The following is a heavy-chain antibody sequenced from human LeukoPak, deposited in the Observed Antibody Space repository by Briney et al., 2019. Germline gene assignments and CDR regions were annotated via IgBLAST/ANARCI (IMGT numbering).Heavy chain of an antibody. CDR2: ISSYNVNT. Sequence: GASVKVSCKASGYTFTNYGISWVRQAPGQGLEWMGWISSYNVNTNDAQKLQGRVTMTTDTSTSTAYMEVRSLRSDDTAVYYCARDRSGYEGGDYWGQGTLVTVSS. CDR1: GYTFTNYG. D-gene: IGHD5-12*01. J-gene: IGHJ4*02. CDR3: ARDRSGYEGGDY. V-gene: IGHV1-18*01.